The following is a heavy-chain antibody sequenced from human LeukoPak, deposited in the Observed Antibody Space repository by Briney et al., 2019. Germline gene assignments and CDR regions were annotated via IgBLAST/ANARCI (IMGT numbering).Heavy chain of an antibody. CDR2: ISSSGNYI. V-gene: IGHV3-21*01. Sequence: PGGSPRLSCAASRFTFSSYSMNWVRQAPGKGLEWVSSISSSGNYIYYADSVKGRFTISRDNAKNSLYLQVNSLRAEDTAVYYCARDSIQQQLVLEDRGYPYYFEHWGQGSLVTVSS. D-gene: IGHD6-13*01. J-gene: IGHJ4*02. CDR3: ARDSIQQQLVLEDRGYPYYFEH. CDR1: RFTFSSYS.